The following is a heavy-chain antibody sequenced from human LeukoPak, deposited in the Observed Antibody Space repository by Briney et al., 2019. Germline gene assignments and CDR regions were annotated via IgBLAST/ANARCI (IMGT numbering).Heavy chain of an antibody. J-gene: IGHJ4*02. CDR2: ISGNGGST. V-gene: IGHV3-64D*09. CDR3: VKIARD. Sequence: PGGSLSLSCSASGFAFSAFDMHWVRQAPGKGLEYLSAISGNGGSTYYADSVKGRFTISRDNARNTLYLQMSSLRVEDTGVYYCVKIARDWGQGTLVTVSS. CDR1: GFAFSAFD.